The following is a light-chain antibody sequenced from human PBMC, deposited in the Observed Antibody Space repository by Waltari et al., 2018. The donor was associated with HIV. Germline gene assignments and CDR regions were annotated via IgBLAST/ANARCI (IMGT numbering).Light chain of an antibody. CDR2: SNN. CDR1: SSNIGSNY. J-gene: IGLJ2*01. CDR3: ATWTDSLSGVV. V-gene: IGLV1-47*02. Sequence: QSVLTQSPSASGTPGQRVTLSCSGSSSNIGSNYVYWYQQLPGTAPKLLLYSNNQRPSGVPDRFSGSKSGTSASLAISGLRSEDEAHYYCATWTDSLSGVVFGGGTKLRVL.